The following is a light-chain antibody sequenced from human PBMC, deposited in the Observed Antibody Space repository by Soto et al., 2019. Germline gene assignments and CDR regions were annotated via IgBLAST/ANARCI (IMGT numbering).Light chain of an antibody. CDR1: QSLLHSDGKTY. CDR2: EVS. J-gene: IGKJ1*01. CDR3: MQTIQRRT. Sequence: EIVMTQTPLSLSVTPGQPASISCKSSQSLLHSDGKTYLYWYLQKSGQAPQLLMYEVSNRFSGVPERFSGSGSGTDFTLEISRVEADDVGVYYCMQTIQRRTFGQGTKVEIK. V-gene: IGKV2D-29*01.